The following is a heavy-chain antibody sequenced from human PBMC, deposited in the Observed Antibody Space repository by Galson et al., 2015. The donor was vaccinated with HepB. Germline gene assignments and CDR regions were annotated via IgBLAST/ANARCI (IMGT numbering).Heavy chain of an antibody. Sequence: SLRLSCAASGFTFSHAWMNWVRQAPGKGLEWVGRIKSKADGGTTDYPAPVKGRFTISRDDSKNTLYLQMNSLKTEDTAVYYCTRSTGFGYRLPPGFWGQGTLVTVSS. V-gene: IGHV3-15*01. CDR2: IKSKADGGTT. D-gene: IGHD6-13*01. J-gene: IGHJ4*02. CDR3: TRSTGFGYRLPPGF. CDR1: GFTFSHAW.